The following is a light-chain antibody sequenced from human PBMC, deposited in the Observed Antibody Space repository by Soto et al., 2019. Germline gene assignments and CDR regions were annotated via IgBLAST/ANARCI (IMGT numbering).Light chain of an antibody. CDR1: QSVSSSY. CDR2: GAS. CDR3: QQYGSSRPLT. Sequence: EIVLTQSPGTLSLSPGERATLSCRASQSVSSSYLAWYQQKPGQAPRLLIYGASSRATGIPDRFSGSWSGTAFTITISRLEPEDFAVYYCQQYGSSRPLTFGQGTRLEIK. V-gene: IGKV3-20*01. J-gene: IGKJ5*01.